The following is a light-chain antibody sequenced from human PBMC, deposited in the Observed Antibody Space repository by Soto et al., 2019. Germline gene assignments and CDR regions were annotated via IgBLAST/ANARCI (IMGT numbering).Light chain of an antibody. CDR1: QSISNY. Sequence: DIQMTQSPSSLSASVGDRVTITCRASQSISNYLNWYQQNPGKAPKLLIYAASRLQSGVPSRFSGSGSGTDFTLTISSLQPEDFATYYCQQSFSNPPITFGQGTRLEIK. CDR2: AAS. J-gene: IGKJ5*01. CDR3: QQSFSNPPIT. V-gene: IGKV1-39*01.